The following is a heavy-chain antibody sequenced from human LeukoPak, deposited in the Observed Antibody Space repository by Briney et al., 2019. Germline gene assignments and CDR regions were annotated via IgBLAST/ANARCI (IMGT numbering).Heavy chain of an antibody. CDR1: GGSISSSSYY. D-gene: IGHD6-13*01. CDR2: IYYSGST. J-gene: IGHJ4*02. V-gene: IGHV4-39*01. CDR3: ARTAGTRNGFDY. Sequence: SETLSLACTVSGGSISSSSYYWGWIRQPPGKGLEWIGSIYYSGSTYYNPSLKSRVTISVDTSKNQFSLKLSSVTAADTAVYYCARTAGTRNGFDYWGQGTLVTVSS.